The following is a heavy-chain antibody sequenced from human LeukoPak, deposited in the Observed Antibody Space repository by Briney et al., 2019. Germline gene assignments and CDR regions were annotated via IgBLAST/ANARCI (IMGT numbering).Heavy chain of an antibody. V-gene: IGHV3-23*01. CDR3: AKVLYGGNSASDY. CDR2: ISGSGGST. Sequence: GGSLRLSCAASGFTFSSYAMSWVRQAPGKGLEWVSAISGSGGSTYYADSVKGRFTISRDNSENTLYLQMNSLRAEDTAVYYCAKVLYGGNSASDYWGQGTLVTVSS. J-gene: IGHJ4*02. CDR1: GFTFSSYA. D-gene: IGHD4-23*01.